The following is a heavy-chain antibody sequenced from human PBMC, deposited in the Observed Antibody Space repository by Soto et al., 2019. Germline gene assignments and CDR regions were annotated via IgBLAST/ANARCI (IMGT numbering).Heavy chain of an antibody. J-gene: IGHJ4*02. V-gene: IGHV3-23*01. CDR3: AKDSHYYDSPSLFDYWGQEIYYDSPSLFDY. CDR1: GFTFSSYA. Sequence: EVQLLESGGGLVQPGGSLRLSCAASGFTFSSYAMSWVRQAPGKGLEWVSAISGSGGSTYYADSVKGRFTISRDNSKNTLDLQMNSLRAEDTAVYYCAKDSHYYDSPSLFDYWGQEIYYDSPSLFDYWGQGTLVTVSS. D-gene: IGHD3-22*01. CDR2: ISGSGGST.